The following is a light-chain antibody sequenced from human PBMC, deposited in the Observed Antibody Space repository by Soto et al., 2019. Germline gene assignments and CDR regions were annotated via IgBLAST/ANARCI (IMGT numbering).Light chain of an antibody. CDR2: AAS. CDR1: QSISSY. V-gene: IGKV1-39*01. Sequence: DIQMTQSPSSLSASVGDRVTITCRASQSISSYLNWYQQKPGKAPKLLIYAASSLQSGVPSRFSGSGSGTDFTLTSSSLQPEDFATYYCQQSYSNRMCGQGTKVDIK. CDR3: QQSYSNRM. J-gene: IGKJ1*01.